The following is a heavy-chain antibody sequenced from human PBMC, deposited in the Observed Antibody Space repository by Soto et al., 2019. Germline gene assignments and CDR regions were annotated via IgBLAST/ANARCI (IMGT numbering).Heavy chain of an antibody. V-gene: IGHV1-3*05. Sequence: QVQLVQSGAEEKKPGASVKVSCKASGYTFTSYAMHWVRQAPGQRLEWMGWINAGNGNTKYSQKFQGRVTITRDTTTSRAYLKLRSLRSHDTAVYSRPRSTVVVTALDYWGQGTLVTVSS. J-gene: IGHJ4*02. CDR3: PRSTVVVTALDY. CDR1: GYTFTSYA. CDR2: INAGNGNT. D-gene: IGHD2-21*02.